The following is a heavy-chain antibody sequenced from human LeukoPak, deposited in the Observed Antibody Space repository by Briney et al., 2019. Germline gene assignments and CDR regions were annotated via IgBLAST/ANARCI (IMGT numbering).Heavy chain of an antibody. Sequence: SETLSLTCTVSGGSISSYYWSWIRQPAGKGLEWIGRIYTSGSTNYNPSLKSRVTMSVDTSKNQFSLKLSSVTAADTAVYYCASTQLYYDILTGYYGYYFDYWGQGTLVTVSS. J-gene: IGHJ4*02. CDR1: GGSISSYY. D-gene: IGHD3-9*01. V-gene: IGHV4-4*07. CDR2: IYTSGST. CDR3: ASTQLYYDILTGYYGYYFDY.